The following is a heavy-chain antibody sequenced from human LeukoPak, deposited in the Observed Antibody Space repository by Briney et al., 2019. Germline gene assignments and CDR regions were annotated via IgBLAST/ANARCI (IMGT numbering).Heavy chain of an antibody. CDR1: GGSISSADYY. D-gene: IGHD1-14*01. Sequence: SETLSLTCTVSGGSISSADYYWSWIRQPPGKGLEWIGFIYYSGSTSYNQSLKSRLTIPVDTSRNQFSLKLSSVTAADTAVYFCARTNPDWYFDLWGRGTLVTVSS. J-gene: IGHJ2*01. CDR3: ARTNPDWYFDL. V-gene: IGHV4-31*03. CDR2: IYYSGST.